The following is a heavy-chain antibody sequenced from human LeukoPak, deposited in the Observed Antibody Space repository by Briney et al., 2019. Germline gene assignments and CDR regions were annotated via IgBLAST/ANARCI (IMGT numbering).Heavy chain of an antibody. CDR3: AKSDSSGWYRPFDY. V-gene: IGHV3-11*01. Sequence: GGSLRLSCAASGFTFSDYYMTWIRQTPGKGLEWNSYISSGDGPTYYADSVKGRFTISRDNAKNSLFLQMNSLRAEDTAIYYCAKSDSSGWYRPFDYWGQGTLVTVSS. J-gene: IGHJ4*02. D-gene: IGHD6-19*01. CDR1: GFTFSDYY. CDR2: ISSGDGPT.